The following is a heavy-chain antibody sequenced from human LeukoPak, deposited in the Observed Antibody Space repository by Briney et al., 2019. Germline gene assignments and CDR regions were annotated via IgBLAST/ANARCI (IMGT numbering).Heavy chain of an antibody. CDR1: GYTFTSYA. Sequence: ASVTVSCKASGYTFTSYAMHWVRQAPGQRREGMGWINAGNGNTKYSQKFQGRVTITRDTSASTAYMELSSLRSEDTAVYYCARGAGYSSGWYHIWGQGTMVTVSS. V-gene: IGHV1-3*01. CDR2: INAGNGNT. J-gene: IGHJ3*02. CDR3: ARGAGYSSGWYHI. D-gene: IGHD6-19*01.